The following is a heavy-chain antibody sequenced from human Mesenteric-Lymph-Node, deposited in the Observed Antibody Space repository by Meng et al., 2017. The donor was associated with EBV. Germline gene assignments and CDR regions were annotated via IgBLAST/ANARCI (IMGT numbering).Heavy chain of an antibody. Sequence: EGQLVGSVGRLVQPGGSLRLSCAASGFTFSNYWMHWVRQAPGKGLVWVSRINTDGTSTYYADSVKGRFTISRDNAKNTLYLQMNSLRAEDTAMYYCARERRVGWGQGTLVTVSS. V-gene: IGHV3-74*01. CDR1: GFTFSNYW. CDR3: ARERRVG. CDR2: INTDGTST. J-gene: IGHJ4*02.